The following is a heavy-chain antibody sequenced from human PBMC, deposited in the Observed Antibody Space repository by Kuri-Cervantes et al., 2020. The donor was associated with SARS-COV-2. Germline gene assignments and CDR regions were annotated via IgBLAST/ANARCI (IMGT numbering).Heavy chain of an antibody. CDR3: ARRGGALGYFDY. CDR2: ISSSGSTI. CDR1: GFTFSDYY. J-gene: IGHJ4*02. D-gene: IGHD1-26*01. V-gene: IGHV3-11*04. Sequence: LSLTCAASGFTFSDYYMSWIRQAPGKGLEWVSYISSSGSTIYYADSVKGRFTISRDNAKNSLYLQMNSLRDEDTAVYYCARRGGALGYFDYWGQGTLVTVSS.